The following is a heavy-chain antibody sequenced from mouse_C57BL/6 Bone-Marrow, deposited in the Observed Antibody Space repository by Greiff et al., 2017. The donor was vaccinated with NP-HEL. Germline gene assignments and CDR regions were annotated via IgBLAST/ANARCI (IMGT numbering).Heavy chain of an antibody. Sequence: VQLKESGAELVRPGASVKLSCTASGFNIKDDYMHWVKQRPEQGLEWIGWIDPANGDTEYASKFQGKATITADKSSNTAYLQLSSLTSEDTAVYYCTTAYAMDYWGQGTSVTVSS. CDR3: TTAYAMDY. J-gene: IGHJ4*01. V-gene: IGHV14-4*01. CDR2: IDPANGDT. CDR1: GFNIKDDY.